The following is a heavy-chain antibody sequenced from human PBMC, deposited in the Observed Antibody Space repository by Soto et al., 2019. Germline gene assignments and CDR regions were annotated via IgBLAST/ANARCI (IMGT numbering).Heavy chain of an antibody. Sequence: QVQLVQSGAEVKKPGASVKVSCKASGYTFTSYYMHWVRQAPGQGLEWMGIINPSGGSTTYAQKFQGRVTMTRDTSTSTVYMELSSLRSEDTAVYYCARVALEWGAVAGAVYYFDYWGQGTLVTVSS. CDR2: INPSGGST. J-gene: IGHJ4*02. V-gene: IGHV1-46*01. CDR3: ARVALEWGAVAGAVYYFDY. CDR1: GYTFTSYY. D-gene: IGHD6-19*01.